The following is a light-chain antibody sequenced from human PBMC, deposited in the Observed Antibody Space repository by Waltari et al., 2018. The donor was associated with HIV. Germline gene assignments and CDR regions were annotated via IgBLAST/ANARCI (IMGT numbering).Light chain of an antibody. CDR2: AVS. Sequence: QSALTQPRSVSGSPGQSVTISCTVTSSDVGGYNYVSWYQQHPGKAPKLIIYAVSERPSGVPDRFSGSKSDKTASRTISGRQADDESDYYCCSYAGRYSWVFGGGTKLTVL. CDR1: SSDVGGYNY. V-gene: IGLV2-11*01. J-gene: IGLJ3*02. CDR3: CSYAGRYSWV.